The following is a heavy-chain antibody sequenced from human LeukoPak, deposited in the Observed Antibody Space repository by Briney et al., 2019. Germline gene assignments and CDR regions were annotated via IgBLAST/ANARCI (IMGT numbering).Heavy chain of an antibody. CDR3: ARGTYYYDSSGYYAAFDI. CDR1: GGSISSYY. V-gene: IGHV4-4*07. Sequence: SETLSLTCTVSGGSISSYYWSWIRQPAGKGLEWIGRIYTSGSTNYNPSLKSRVTMSVDTSKNQFSLKLSSVTAADTAVYYCARGTYYYDSSGYYAAFDIWGQGTMVTVSS. J-gene: IGHJ3*02. D-gene: IGHD3-22*01. CDR2: IYTSGST.